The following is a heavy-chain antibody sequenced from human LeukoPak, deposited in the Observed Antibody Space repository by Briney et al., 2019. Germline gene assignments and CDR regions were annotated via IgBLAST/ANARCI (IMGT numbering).Heavy chain of an antibody. CDR1: GFTFSSYA. CDR3: AKDRAQQLVLDF. D-gene: IGHD6-13*01. J-gene: IGHJ4*02. CDR2: IIGSGSST. Sequence: GGSLRLSCAASGFTFSSYAMSWVGQAPGKGLEWVSAIIGSGSSTYYADSVKGRFTISRDNSKNTLFLQMNSLRAEDTAVYYCAKDRAQQLVLDFWGQGTLVTVSS. V-gene: IGHV3-23*01.